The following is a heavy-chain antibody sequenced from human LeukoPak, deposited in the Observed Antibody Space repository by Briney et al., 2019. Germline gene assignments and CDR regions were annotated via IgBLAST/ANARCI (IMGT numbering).Heavy chain of an antibody. J-gene: IGHJ4*02. CDR1: GFMFTGYW. D-gene: IGHD3-22*01. V-gene: IGHV3-48*04. CDR2: IAGSDSTI. CDR3: TTLGYHLDS. Sequence: PGGSLRLSCEASGFMFTGYWMSWVRQAPGKGLEWVAYIAGSDSTIYYADSVRGRFTISRDNAKKSLYLQMNSLRAEDTALYYCTTLGYHLDSWGQGTLVTVSS.